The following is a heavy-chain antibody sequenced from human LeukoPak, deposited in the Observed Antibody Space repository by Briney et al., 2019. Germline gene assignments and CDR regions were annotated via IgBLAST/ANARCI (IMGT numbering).Heavy chain of an antibody. CDR1: GFTFSNAW. J-gene: IGHJ4*02. V-gene: IGHV3-15*01. CDR3: TTDRRSSSWTHAKYYFDY. Sequence: GALRLSCAASGFTFSNAWMSWVRQAPGKGLEWVGRIKSKTDGGTTDYAAPVKGRFTISRDDSKNTLYLQMNSLKTEDTAVYYCTTDRRSSSWTHAKYYFDYWGQGTLVTVSS. D-gene: IGHD6-13*01. CDR2: IKSKTDGGTT.